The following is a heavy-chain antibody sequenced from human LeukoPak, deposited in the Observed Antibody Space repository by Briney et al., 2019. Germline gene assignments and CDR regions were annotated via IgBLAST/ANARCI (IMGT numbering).Heavy chain of an antibody. Sequence: GSLRLSCAASGFTFSSYWMHWVRQAPEKGLVWVSRISDVGSSSNYADSVKGRFTISRDNAKNTLYLQMNSLRAEDAAVYYCARGGPGPTDYFDYWGQGTLVTVSS. CDR1: GFTFSSYW. J-gene: IGHJ4*02. CDR3: ARGGPGPTDYFDY. V-gene: IGHV3-74*01. D-gene: IGHD1-14*01. CDR2: ISDVGSSS.